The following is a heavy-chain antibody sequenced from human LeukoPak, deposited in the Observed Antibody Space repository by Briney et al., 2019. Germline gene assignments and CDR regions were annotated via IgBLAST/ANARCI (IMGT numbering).Heavy chain of an antibody. V-gene: IGHV1-8*01. J-gene: IGHJ6*02. Sequence: GASVKVSCKASGYTFTSYDINWVRQATGQGLELMGLMNPNSGNTGYSQKFQGRVTMTRNTSISTAYMELSSLRSEDTAVYYCARGTTIAAQGTYYYYGMDVWGQGTTVTVSS. CDR2: MNPNSGNT. CDR3: ARGTTIAAQGTYYYYGMDV. CDR1: GYTFTSYD. D-gene: IGHD6-6*01.